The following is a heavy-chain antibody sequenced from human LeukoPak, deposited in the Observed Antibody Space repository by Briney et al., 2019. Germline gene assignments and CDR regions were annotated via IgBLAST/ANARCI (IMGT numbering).Heavy chain of an antibody. J-gene: IGHJ5*02. CDR2: IYYSGST. V-gene: IGHV4-59*12. CDR1: GGSISSYY. D-gene: IGHD1-14*01. CDR3: ARPGRYNWFDP. Sequence: SETLSLTCTVSGGSISSYYWSWIRQPPGKGLEWIGYIYYSGSTNYNPSLKSRVTISVDTSKNQFSLKLSSVTAADTAVYYCARPGRYNWFDPWGQGTLVTVSS.